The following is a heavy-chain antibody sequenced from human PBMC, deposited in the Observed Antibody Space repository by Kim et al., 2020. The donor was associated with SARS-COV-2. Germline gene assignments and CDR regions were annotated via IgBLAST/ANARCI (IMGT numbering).Heavy chain of an antibody. CDR2: IYYSGST. D-gene: IGHD3-22*01. CDR1: GGSISSYY. V-gene: IGHV4-59*01. Sequence: SETLSLTCTVSGGSISSYYWSWIRQPPGKGLEWIWYIYYSGSTNYNSSLKSRFTISVDTSKNQFSLKLSSVTAADTAVYYCARVIISFDSSGYRGTFYY. CDR3: ARVIISFDSSGYRGTFYY. J-gene: IGHJ6*01.